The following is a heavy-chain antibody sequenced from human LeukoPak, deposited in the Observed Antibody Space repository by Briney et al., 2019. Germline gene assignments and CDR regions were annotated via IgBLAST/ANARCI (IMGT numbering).Heavy chain of an antibody. CDR1: GGSISSSSYY. CDR3: ATTVAGTRNAFDI. V-gene: IGHV4-39*07. Sequence: SEALSLTCTVSGGSISSSSYYWGWIRQPPGKGLEWIGSIYYSGSTYYNPSLKSRVTISVDTSKNQFSLKLSSVTAADTAVYYCATTVAGTRNAFDIWGQGTMVTVSS. J-gene: IGHJ3*02. CDR2: IYYSGST. D-gene: IGHD6-19*01.